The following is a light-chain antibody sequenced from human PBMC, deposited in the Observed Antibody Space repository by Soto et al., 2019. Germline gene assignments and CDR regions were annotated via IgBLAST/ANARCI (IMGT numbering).Light chain of an antibody. CDR3: QQYHNWPPQYT. CDR1: QSVASN. J-gene: IGKJ2*01. V-gene: IGKV3-15*01. CDR2: GAS. Sequence: EIVMTQSPASLSVSPGDGASLSCWASQSVASNVAWYQQKPGQGPRLLIHGASTRAAGVPARFSGSGSGTDFTLTISSLQSEAFAVYFCQQYHNWPPQYTFGQGTELQIK.